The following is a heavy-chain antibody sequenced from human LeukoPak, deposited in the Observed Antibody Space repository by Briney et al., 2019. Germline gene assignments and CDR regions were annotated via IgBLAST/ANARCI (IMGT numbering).Heavy chain of an antibody. Sequence: PGGSLRLSCAASGFTFSSYGMSWVRQAPGKGLEWVSVIYSGGSTYYADSVKGRFTISRDNSKNTLYLQMNSLRAEDTAVYYCARAYPHFDYWGQGTLVTVSS. V-gene: IGHV3-53*01. CDR2: IYSGGST. CDR3: ARAYPHFDY. CDR1: GFTFSSYG. J-gene: IGHJ4*02.